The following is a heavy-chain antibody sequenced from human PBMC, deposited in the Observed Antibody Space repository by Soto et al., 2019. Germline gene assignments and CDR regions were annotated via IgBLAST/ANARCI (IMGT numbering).Heavy chain of an antibody. D-gene: IGHD3-10*01. V-gene: IGHV3-21*06. Sequence: EVQLVESGGGLVKPGGSLRLSCVVSGFTFSSYSMNWVRQAPGKGLEWVSSISSGSNYTYYADSVKGRFTISRDNAKHAVYLQMTSLRAEDTALYYCARDFKESQYYYYCMDVWGKGTTVTVSS. J-gene: IGHJ6*03. CDR2: ISSGSNYT. CDR3: ARDFKESQYYYYCMDV. CDR1: GFTFSSYS.